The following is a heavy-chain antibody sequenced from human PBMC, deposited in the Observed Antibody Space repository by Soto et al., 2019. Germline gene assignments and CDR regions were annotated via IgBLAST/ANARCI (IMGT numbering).Heavy chain of an antibody. V-gene: IGHV3-53*02. D-gene: IGHD3-3*01. CDR3: ARDRFWSGYYYYYGMDV. J-gene: IGHJ6*02. CDR2: IYSGGST. Sequence: EVQLVETGGGLIQPGGSLRPSCAASGFTVSSNYMSWVRQAPGKGLEWVSVIYSGGSTYYADSVKGRFTISRDNSKNTLYLQMNSLRAEDTAVYYCARDRFWSGYYYYYGMDVWGQGTTVTVSS. CDR1: GFTVSSNY.